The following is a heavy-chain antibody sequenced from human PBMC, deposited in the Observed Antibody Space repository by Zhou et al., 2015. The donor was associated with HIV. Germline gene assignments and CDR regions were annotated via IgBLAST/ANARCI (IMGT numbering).Heavy chain of an antibody. CDR2: IIPLSGAT. D-gene: IGHD3-3*01. CDR1: GGTFGYYG. CDR3: ARHRSLA. V-gene: IGHV1-69*01. J-gene: IGHJ5*02. Sequence: QVQLVQSGAEVKKPGSSVKVSCLASGGTFGYYGISWVRQAPGQGLEWMGGIIPLSGATSYAHKFQDRLTITADESTSTAYMELTGLRSDDTALYYCARHRSLAWGQGTLVTVSP.